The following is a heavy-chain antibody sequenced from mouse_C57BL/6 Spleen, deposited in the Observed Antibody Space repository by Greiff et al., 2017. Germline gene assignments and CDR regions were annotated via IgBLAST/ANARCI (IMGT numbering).Heavy chain of an antibody. V-gene: IGHV2-5*01. D-gene: IGHD1-1*01. CDR3: AKNAEDTTVKRYFDV. Sequence: QVQLQQSGPGLVQPSQSLSITCTVSGFSLTSYGVHWVRQSPGKGLEWLGVIWRGGSTDYNAAFMSRLSITKDNSKSQVFFKMNSLQADYTAIYYCAKNAEDTTVKRYFDVWGTGTTVTVSS. CDR2: IWRGGST. CDR1: GFSLTSYG. J-gene: IGHJ1*03.